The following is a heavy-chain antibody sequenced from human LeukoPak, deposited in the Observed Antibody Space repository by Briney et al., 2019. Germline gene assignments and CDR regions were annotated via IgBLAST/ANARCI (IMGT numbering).Heavy chain of an antibody. V-gene: IGHV3-23*01. J-gene: IGHJ4*02. D-gene: IGHD3-10*01. CDR1: GFTFSSYA. CDR3: AKGSGSGTHLPSARFDY. Sequence: GGSLRLSCAASGFTFSSYAMSWVRQAPGKGLEWVAYISGGGIGTYYADAVKGRFTISRDNSKNTMYVQMNSLRDDDTAAYFCAKGSGSGTHLPSARFDYWGQGTTVTVSS. CDR2: ISGGGIGT.